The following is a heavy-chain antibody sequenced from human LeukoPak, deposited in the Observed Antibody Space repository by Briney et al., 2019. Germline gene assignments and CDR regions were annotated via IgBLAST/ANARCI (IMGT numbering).Heavy chain of an antibody. J-gene: IGHJ5*02. Sequence: KPSETLSLTCTVSGGSISSSSYYWGWIRQPPGKGLEWIGSIYYSGSTYYNPSLKSRVTISVDTSKNQFSLKLSSVTAADTAVYYCARHLDYDIIGWFDPWGQGTLVTVSS. CDR2: IYYSGST. D-gene: IGHD3-9*01. CDR1: GGSISSSSYY. CDR3: ARHLDYDIIGWFDP. V-gene: IGHV4-39*01.